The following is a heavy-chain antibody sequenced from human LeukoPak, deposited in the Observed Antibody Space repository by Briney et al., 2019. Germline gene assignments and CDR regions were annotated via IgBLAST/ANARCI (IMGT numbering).Heavy chain of an antibody. CDR3: ARAVRIRFLEWLPYYYYYMDV. CDR1: GYTFTSYD. D-gene: IGHD3-3*01. CDR2: MNPNSGNT. V-gene: IGHV1-8*01. J-gene: IGHJ6*03. Sequence: ASVKVSCKASGYTFTSYDINWVRQATGQGLEWMGWMNPNSGNTGYAQKFQGRVTMTRNTSISTAYMELSSLRSEDTAVYYCARAVRIRFLEWLPYYYYYMDVWGKGTTVTGSS.